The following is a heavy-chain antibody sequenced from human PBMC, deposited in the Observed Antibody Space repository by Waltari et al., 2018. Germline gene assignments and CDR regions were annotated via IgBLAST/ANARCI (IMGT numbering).Heavy chain of an antibody. V-gene: IGHV3-53*04. CDR3: AKLGAQDHGYCSGGSCRTVTRDY. CDR1: GGSISSHY. Sequence: VQLQESGPGLVKPSETLSLTCTVSGGSISSHYWSWIRQPPGQGLEVVSVIYGGGSTYYADSVKGRFTISRDNSKNTLYLQMNSLRAEDTAVYYCAKLGAQDHGYCSGGSCRTVTRDYWGQGTLVTVSS. CDR2: IYGGGST. D-gene: IGHD2-15*01. J-gene: IGHJ4*02.